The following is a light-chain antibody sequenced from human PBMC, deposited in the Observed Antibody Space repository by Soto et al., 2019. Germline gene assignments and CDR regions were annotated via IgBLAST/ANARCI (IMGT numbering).Light chain of an antibody. CDR2: AAS. CDR3: QKYSSVPV. CDR1: QGIRNF. J-gene: IGKJ3*01. V-gene: IGKV1-27*01. Sequence: DIQMTQSPTSLSASVGDRVTITCRASQGIRNFVAWYQQKPGKAPKLLIYAASTLQSGVPSRFSGRGSGTDFTRTINSRQPEDVATYSCQKYSSVPVFGPGTKVEIK.